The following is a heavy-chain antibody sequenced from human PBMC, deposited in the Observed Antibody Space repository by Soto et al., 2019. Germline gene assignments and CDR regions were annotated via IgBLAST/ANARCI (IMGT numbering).Heavy chain of an antibody. CDR3: ASSGRGDFTAMVNYYHYGMDV. Sequence: CLRLSCAVSAFVFTNSGMHWVRQVPGNRMEWVAVIWYDGSNKYYADSVKGRFTISRDNSKNTLYLQMTSLRAEDTAVYYCASSGRGDFTAMVNYYHYGMDVWGQGSTVTVYS. CDR1: AFVFTNSG. CDR2: IWYDGSNK. J-gene: IGHJ6*02. V-gene: IGHV3-33*01. D-gene: IGHD5-18*01.